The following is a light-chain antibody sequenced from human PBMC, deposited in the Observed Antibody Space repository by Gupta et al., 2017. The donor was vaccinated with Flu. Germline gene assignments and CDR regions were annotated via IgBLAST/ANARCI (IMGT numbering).Light chain of an antibody. J-gene: IGKJ2*01. Sequence: LLIYFASTLQTGVPSRFSASGSGTEFTLTIASLQPEDSATYFCQQSYINTMYTFGQGTKLEI. CDR2: FAS. V-gene: IGKV1-39*01. CDR3: QQSYINTMYT.